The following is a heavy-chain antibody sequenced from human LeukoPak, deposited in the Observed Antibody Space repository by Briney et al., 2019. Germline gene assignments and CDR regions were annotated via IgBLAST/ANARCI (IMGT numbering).Heavy chain of an antibody. CDR1: GFTFSSYS. D-gene: IGHD3-22*01. Sequence: PGGSLRLSCAASGFTFSSYSMNWVRQAPGKGLEWVSSISSSSSYIYYADSVKGRFTISRDNAKNSLYLQMNSLRAEDTAVYYCARDLGYDSSGPHALDIWGQGTMVTISS. V-gene: IGHV3-21*01. CDR2: ISSSSSYI. J-gene: IGHJ3*02. CDR3: ARDLGYDSSGPHALDI.